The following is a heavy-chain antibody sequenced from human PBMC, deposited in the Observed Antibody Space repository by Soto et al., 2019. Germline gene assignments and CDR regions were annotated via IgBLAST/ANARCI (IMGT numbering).Heavy chain of an antibody. CDR2: ISYDGSNK. CDR1: GFTFSSYV. J-gene: IGHJ4*02. CDR3: AKITSITGIDLDY. D-gene: IGHD1-20*01. V-gene: IGHV3-30*18. Sequence: TGGSLRLSWAASGFTFSSYVMHWGRQAPGKGLELVAVISYDGSNKYYADSVKGRFTISRDNSKNTLYLQMNSLRAEDTAVYYWAKITSITGIDLDYWGQGTMVTVSS.